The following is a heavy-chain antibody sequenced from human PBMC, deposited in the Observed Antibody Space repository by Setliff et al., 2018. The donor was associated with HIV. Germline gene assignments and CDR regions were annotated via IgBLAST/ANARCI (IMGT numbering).Heavy chain of an antibody. J-gene: IGHJ5*02. V-gene: IGHV4-38-2*02. CDR1: GYSISSDYY. CDR3: ASRIYYYDSSRVLREEGFDP. Sequence: SETLSLTCTVSGYSISSDYYWGWIRQPPGKGLEWIGNIYHSGSTYYNAALRSRVTISADTSKNQFSLNLNSVTAADTAVYYCASRIYYYDSSRVLREEGFDPWGQGTLVTVSS. CDR2: IYHSGST. D-gene: IGHD3-22*01.